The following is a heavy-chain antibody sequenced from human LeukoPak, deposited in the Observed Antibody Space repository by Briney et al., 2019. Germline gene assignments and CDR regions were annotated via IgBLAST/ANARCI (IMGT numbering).Heavy chain of an antibody. Sequence: TGGSLRLSCTASGFTFSDYNMNWVRQAPGKGLEWVSSISSTSTYIYYADSLKGRFTISRDNAKNSVYLQMNSLRADDTAVYYCARGIGYFDYWGQGTLVTVSS. CDR1: GFTFSDYN. V-gene: IGHV3-21*04. CDR2: ISSTSTYI. CDR3: ARGIGYFDY. D-gene: IGHD3-3*01. J-gene: IGHJ4*02.